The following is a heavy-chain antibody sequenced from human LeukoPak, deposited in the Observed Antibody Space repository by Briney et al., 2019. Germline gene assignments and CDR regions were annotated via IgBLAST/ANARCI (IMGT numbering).Heavy chain of an antibody. V-gene: IGHV4-61*01. CDR2: IYYRGST. CDR1: GDSVSSGLHY. Sequence: SETLSLTCTVSGDSVSSGLHYWNWIRQPPGKGLEWIGYIYYRGSTDYNPSLKSRVTMSVDTSKNQFSLKLRSVTAADTAVYYCARDSHFCSGISCDLGWFDPWGQGTLVTVSS. CDR3: ARDSHFCSGISCDLGWFDP. J-gene: IGHJ5*02. D-gene: IGHD2-2*01.